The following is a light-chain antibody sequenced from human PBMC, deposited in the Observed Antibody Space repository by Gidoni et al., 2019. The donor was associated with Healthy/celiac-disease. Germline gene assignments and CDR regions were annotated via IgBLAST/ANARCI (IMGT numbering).Light chain of an antibody. CDR1: QGISSY. V-gene: IGKV1-9*01. CDR2: AAS. CDR3: QQLNSYPST. J-gene: IGKJ5*01. Sequence: DIQLTQSPSFLSASVGDRVTITSRASQGISSYLAWYQQKPGKATNLLIYAASTLQSGVPSRFSGSGSGTEFTLTLRSLQPEDFATYYCQQLNSYPSTFGQGTRLEIK.